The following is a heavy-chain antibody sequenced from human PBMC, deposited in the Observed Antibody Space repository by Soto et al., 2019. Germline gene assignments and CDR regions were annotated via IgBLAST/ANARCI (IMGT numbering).Heavy chain of an antibody. CDR3: AKDALVGGGISAFDY. CDR2: ISYSGGTM. V-gene: IGHV3-11*01. CDR1: GFTFRDYY. D-gene: IGHD2-15*01. Sequence: PVGSLRLSCAASGFTFRDYYMNWIRQPPGKGLEWLAYISYSGGTMSYADSVKGRFTISRDNARNSLYLQLNSLRAEDTALYYCAKDALVGGGISAFDYWGQGILVTVSS. J-gene: IGHJ4*02.